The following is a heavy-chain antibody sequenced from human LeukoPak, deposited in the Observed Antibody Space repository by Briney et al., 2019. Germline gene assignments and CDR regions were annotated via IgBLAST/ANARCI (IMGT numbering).Heavy chain of an antibody. CDR3: AAGRTVGYCSGGSCYSLGMDV. V-gene: IGHV3-23*01. CDR1: GFTFRSYG. CDR2: ISGSGGST. D-gene: IGHD2-15*01. Sequence: PGRSLRLSCAASGFTFRSYGMYWVRQAPGKGLEGVSAISGSGGSTYYADSVKGRFTISRDNSKNTLYLQMNSLRAEDTAVYYCAAGRTVGYCSGGSCYSLGMDVWGQGTTVTVSS. J-gene: IGHJ6*02.